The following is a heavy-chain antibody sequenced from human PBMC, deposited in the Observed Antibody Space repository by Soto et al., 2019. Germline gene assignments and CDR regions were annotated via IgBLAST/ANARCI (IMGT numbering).Heavy chain of an antibody. D-gene: IGHD1-1*01. CDR3: ARGATATTARGAFDI. J-gene: IGHJ3*02. Sequence: QVQLQESGPGLMKPSQTLSLTCSVSAGSISSPGYYWSWIRQHPGKGLEWLGYIFHTGSTDYNPSLKSRLTMSVDTSKKQFSLKLTSVTAADTALYYCARGATATTARGAFDIWGQGTRVTVSS. CDR1: AGSISSPGYY. CDR2: IFHTGST. V-gene: IGHV4-31*03.